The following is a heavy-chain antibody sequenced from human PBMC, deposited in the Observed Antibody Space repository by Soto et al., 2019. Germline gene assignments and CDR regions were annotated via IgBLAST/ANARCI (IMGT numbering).Heavy chain of an antibody. J-gene: IGHJ6*02. CDR1: GGSFSGYY. V-gene: IGHV4-34*01. CDR3: ARVGVGGSYRPAYGMDV. Sequence: PSETLSLTCAVYGGSFSGYYWSWIRQPPGKGLEWIGEINHSGSTNYNPSLKSRVTISVDTSKNQFSLKLSSVTAADTAVYYCARVGVGGSYRPAYGMDVWGQGTTVTV. D-gene: IGHD1-26*01. CDR2: INHSGST.